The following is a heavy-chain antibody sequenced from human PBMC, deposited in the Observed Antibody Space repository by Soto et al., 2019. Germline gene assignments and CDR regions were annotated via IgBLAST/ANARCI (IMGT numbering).Heavy chain of an antibody. CDR2: IFYSGST. V-gene: IGHV4-61*01. Sequence: SETLSLTCTVSGGSVSSGNYYWSWIRQSPVKGLEWIGYIFYSGSTNYNPSLKSRVGISVDTSKNQFSLTLTSVTAADTAVYYCARDVTTSGRHPPESTWGQGTLVTVSS. CDR3: ARDVTTSGRHPPEST. CDR1: GGSVSSGNYY. J-gene: IGHJ5*02. D-gene: IGHD6-19*01.